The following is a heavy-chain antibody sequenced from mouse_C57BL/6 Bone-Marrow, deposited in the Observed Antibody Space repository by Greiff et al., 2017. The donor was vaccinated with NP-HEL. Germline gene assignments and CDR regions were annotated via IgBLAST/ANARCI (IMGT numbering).Heavy chain of an antibody. CDR3: AREGGYYDGSSYGWYFDV. Sequence: VQLQQPGAELVKPGASVKLSCKASGYTFTSYWMQWVKQRPGQGLEWIGEIDPSDSYTNYNQKFKGKATLTVDTSSSTAYMQLSSLTSEDSAVYYCAREGGYYDGSSYGWYFDVWGTGTTVTVSS. D-gene: IGHD1-1*01. J-gene: IGHJ1*03. V-gene: IGHV1-50*01. CDR1: GYTFTSYW. CDR2: IDPSDSYT.